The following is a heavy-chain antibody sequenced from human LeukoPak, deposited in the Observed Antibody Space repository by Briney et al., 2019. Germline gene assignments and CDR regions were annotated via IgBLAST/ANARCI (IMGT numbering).Heavy chain of an antibody. CDR2: FDPADGET. V-gene: IGHV1-24*01. Sequence: ASVKVSCKVSGYSLSELSMHWVRQIPGKGLEWMGGFDPADGETIYAQKFQGRVTMTRDTSISTAYMELSRLRSDDTAVYYCASKGFVGVIFDYWGQGTLVTVSS. CDR3: ASKGFVGVIFDY. CDR1: GYSLSELS. D-gene: IGHD1-26*01. J-gene: IGHJ4*02.